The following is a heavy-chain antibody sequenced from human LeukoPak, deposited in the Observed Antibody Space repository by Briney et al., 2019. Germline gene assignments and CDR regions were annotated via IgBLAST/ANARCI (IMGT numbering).Heavy chain of an antibody. CDR3: ARGGLHIVVVTAILDY. J-gene: IGHJ4*02. CDR1: GYTFTNYY. V-gene: IGHV1-2*02. Sequence: ASVKVSCKASGYTFTNYYMHWVRQAPGQGLEWMGWINPNSGGTNYAQKFQGRVTMTRDTSISTAYMELSRLRSDDTAVYYCARGGLHIVVVTAILDYWGQGTLVTVSS. D-gene: IGHD2-21*02. CDR2: INPNSGGT.